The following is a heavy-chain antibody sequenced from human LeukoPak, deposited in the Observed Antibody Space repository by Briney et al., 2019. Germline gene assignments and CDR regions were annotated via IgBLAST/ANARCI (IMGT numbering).Heavy chain of an antibody. V-gene: IGHV3-23*01. J-gene: IGHJ5*02. CDR3: VREAGYCAPVCVKTNWFDP. D-gene: IGHD2-15*01. CDR1: GFPYSSHA. CDR2: ISNGKT. Sequence: GGSLRLSCAASGFPYSSHAMSWVRQPPGKGLEWVAAISNGKTYYADSVRGRFAISRDDSTNTVYLHMNSLRDEDTALYHCVREAGYCAPVCVKTNWFDPWGQGTLVTVSS.